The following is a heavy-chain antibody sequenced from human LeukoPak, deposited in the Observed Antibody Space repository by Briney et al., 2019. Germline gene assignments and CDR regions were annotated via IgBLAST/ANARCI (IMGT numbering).Heavy chain of an antibody. J-gene: IGHJ6*02. Sequence: SETLSLTCTVSGGSISSYYWSWIRQPPEKGLEWIGYIYYSGSTNYNPSLKSRVTISVDTSKNQFSLKLSSVTAADTAVYYCARLDPVAGLYYYYYGMDVWGQGTTVTVSS. CDR1: GGSISSYY. CDR3: ARLDPVAGLYYYYYGMDV. D-gene: IGHD6-19*01. CDR2: IYYSGST. V-gene: IGHV4-59*08.